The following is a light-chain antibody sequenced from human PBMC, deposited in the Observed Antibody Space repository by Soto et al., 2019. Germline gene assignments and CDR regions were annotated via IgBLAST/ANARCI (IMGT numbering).Light chain of an antibody. V-gene: IGKV1-5*03. J-gene: IGKJ4*01. Sequence: DIQMTQSPSTLSASVGDRVTITCRASQSISSWLAWYQQKPGKAPKLLIYKASSLESGVPSRFNGSGSGTEVTLTISSLQPDDFATYYCQQYNSYSLTFGGGTKVEIK. CDR1: QSISSW. CDR2: KAS. CDR3: QQYNSYSLT.